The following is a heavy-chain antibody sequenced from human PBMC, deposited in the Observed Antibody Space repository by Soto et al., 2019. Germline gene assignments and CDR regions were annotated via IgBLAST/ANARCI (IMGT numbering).Heavy chain of an antibody. CDR2: FDPEDGEA. CDR3: AIWGGYDPSDTYYFDY. V-gene: IGHV1-24*01. D-gene: IGHD5-12*01. CDR1: GYTLTELS. Sequence: ASVKVSCKVSGYTLTELSMHWVRQAPGKGLEWMGGFDPEDGEAIYAQKFQGRVTMTEDTSTDTAYMELSSLRSEDTAVYYCAIWGGYDPSDTYYFDYWGQGTLVTVSS. J-gene: IGHJ4*02.